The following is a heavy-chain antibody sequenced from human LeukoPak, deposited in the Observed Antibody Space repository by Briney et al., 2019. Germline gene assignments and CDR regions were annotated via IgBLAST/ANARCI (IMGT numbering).Heavy chain of an antibody. CDR3: ARGHRGSGWYFWFDY. V-gene: IGHV4-61*02. CDR2: IYTSGST. CDR1: GGSISSGSYY. J-gene: IGHJ4*02. D-gene: IGHD6-19*01. Sequence: SETLSLTCTVSGGSISSGSYYWSWIRQPAGKGLEWIGRIYTSGSTNYNPSLKSRVTISVDTSKNQFSLKLSSVTAADTAVYYCARGHRGSGWYFWFDYWGQGTLVTVSS.